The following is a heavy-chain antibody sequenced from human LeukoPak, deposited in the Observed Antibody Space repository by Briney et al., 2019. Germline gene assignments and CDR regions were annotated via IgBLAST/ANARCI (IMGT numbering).Heavy chain of an antibody. Sequence: TGGSLRLSCAASGITSSDNFMSWIRQAPGKGLEWVSYISKSDGTTYYADTVKGRFTISRDSAKNSVYLYMNSLRAEDTAVYYCASAVAALDRDPPFDYWGQGILVTVSS. D-gene: IGHD6-25*01. CDR2: ISKSDGTT. CDR3: ASAVAALDRDPPFDY. CDR1: GITSSDNF. J-gene: IGHJ4*02. V-gene: IGHV3-11*01.